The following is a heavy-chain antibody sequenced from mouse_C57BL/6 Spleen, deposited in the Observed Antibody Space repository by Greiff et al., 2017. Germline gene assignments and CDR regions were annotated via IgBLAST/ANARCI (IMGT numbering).Heavy chain of an antibody. CDR3: ARRGGYYDNGGDY. CDR2: ISDGGSYT. CDR1: GFTFSSYA. V-gene: IGHV5-4*01. Sequence: DVQLVESGGGLVKPGGSLKLSCAASGFTFSSYAMSWVRQTPEKRLEWVATISDGGSYTYYPANVKGRFTISRDNAKNNLYLQMSHLKSEDTAMNYCARRGGYYDNGGDYWGQGTTLTVSS. J-gene: IGHJ2*01. D-gene: IGHD2-4*01.